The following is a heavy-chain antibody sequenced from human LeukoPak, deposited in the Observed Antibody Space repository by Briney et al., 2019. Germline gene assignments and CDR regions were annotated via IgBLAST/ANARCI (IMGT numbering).Heavy chain of an antibody. CDR2: INHSGST. J-gene: IGHJ4*02. V-gene: IGHV4-34*01. CDR3: ARLSVGIAVAGTDY. Sequence: SATLSLTCAVYGGSFSGYYWSWIRPPPGKGLEWIGEINHSGSTNYNPSLKSRVTISVDTSKNQFSLKPSSVTAADTAVYYCARLSVGIAVAGTDYWGQGTLVTVSS. CDR1: GGSFSGYY. D-gene: IGHD6-19*01.